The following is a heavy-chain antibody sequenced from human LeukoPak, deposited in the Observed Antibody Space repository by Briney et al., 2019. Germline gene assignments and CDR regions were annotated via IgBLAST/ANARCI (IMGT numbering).Heavy chain of an antibody. CDR3: ARRIAAAGTAGAFDI. J-gene: IGHJ3*02. D-gene: IGHD6-13*01. CDR2: IYTSGST. V-gene: IGHV4-4*07. Sequence: SETLSLTCTVSGGSISSYYWSWIRQPAGKGLEWIGRIYTSGSTNYNPSLKSRVTMSVDTSKNQFSLELSSVTAADTAVYYCARRIAAAGTAGAFDIWGQGTMVTVSS. CDR1: GGSISSYY.